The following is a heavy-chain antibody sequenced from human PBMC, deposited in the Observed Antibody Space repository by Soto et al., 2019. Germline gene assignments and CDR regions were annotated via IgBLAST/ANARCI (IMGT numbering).Heavy chain of an antibody. CDR1: GFTFSSYA. V-gene: IGHV3-23*01. Sequence: EVPLLESGGGLVQPGGSLRLSCTASGFTFSSYAMSWVRQAPGKGLEWVSAISGSGGSTYYADSVKGRFTISRDNSKNTLYLQMNSLRAEDTAVYYCAKGPLAPGYCSGGSCYSSWFDPWGQGTLVTVSS. D-gene: IGHD2-15*01. J-gene: IGHJ5*02. CDR3: AKGPLAPGYCSGGSCYSSWFDP. CDR2: ISGSGGST.